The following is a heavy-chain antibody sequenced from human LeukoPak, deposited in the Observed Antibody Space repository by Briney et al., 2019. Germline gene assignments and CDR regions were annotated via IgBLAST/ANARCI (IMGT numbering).Heavy chain of an antibody. J-gene: IGHJ4*02. D-gene: IGHD1-26*01. CDR2: INPNNGAT. Sequence: ASVNVSCKTSGYIFTPHHIHWMRQAPGQGLEWMGRINPNNGATNYAQKFQGRVTITGDTSINTAYMELSSLRSDDTAVYYCTRESGSYHGNDYWGQGTLVTVSS. V-gene: IGHV1-2*06. CDR3: TRESGSYHGNDY. CDR1: GYIFTPHH.